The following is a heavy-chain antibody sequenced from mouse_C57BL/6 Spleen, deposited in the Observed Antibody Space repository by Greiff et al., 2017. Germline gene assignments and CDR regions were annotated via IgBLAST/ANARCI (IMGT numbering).Heavy chain of an antibody. J-gene: IGHJ2*01. CDR1: GYTFTSYG. V-gene: IGHV1-81*01. CDR2: IYPRSGNT. D-gene: IGHD2-5*01. Sequence: VQLQQSGAELARPGASVKLSCKASGYTFTSYGISWVKQRTGQGLEWIGEIYPRSGNTYYNEKFKGKATLTADKSSSTAYMELRSLTSEDSAVYFCARPYYSNYYFDYWGQGTTLTVSS. CDR3: ARPYYSNYYFDY.